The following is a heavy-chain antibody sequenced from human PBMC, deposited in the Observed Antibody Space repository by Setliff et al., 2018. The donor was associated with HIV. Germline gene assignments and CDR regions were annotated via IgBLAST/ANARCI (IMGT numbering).Heavy chain of an antibody. V-gene: IGHV3-74*01. Sequence: GGPLRLSCAASGFTFSTYWMHWVRRAPGKGLVWVSRINSDGSRTTYADSVKGRFTISRDNAKNTLYLQMNSLRVEDTAVYYCARDLSNSELYYYYYMDVWGKGTTVTVSS. CDR1: GFTFSTYW. CDR2: INSDGSRT. D-gene: IGHD4-4*01. J-gene: IGHJ6*03. CDR3: ARDLSNSELYYYYYMDV.